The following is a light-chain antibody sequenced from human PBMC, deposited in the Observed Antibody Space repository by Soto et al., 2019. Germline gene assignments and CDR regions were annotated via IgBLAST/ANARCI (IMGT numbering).Light chain of an antibody. J-gene: IGLJ2*01. Sequence: SALTQPRSVSGSPGQSVTISCTGTSSDVGAYNYVSWYQQYPGKAPKVVIYEVSERPSGVPHRFSGSKSGNTASLIISGLQAEDEADYYCCSYAGSYTHVVFGGGTKLTVL. CDR3: CSYAGSYTHVV. V-gene: IGLV2-11*01. CDR1: SSDVGAYNY. CDR2: EVS.